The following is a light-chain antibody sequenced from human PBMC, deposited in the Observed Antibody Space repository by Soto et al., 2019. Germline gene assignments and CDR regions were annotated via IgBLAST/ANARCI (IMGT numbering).Light chain of an antibody. CDR2: EVN. V-gene: IGLV2-23*02. CDR1: SSDVGSYNL. J-gene: IGLJ1*01. CDR3: CSFAGSSTYV. Sequence: QSALTQPASVSGSPGQSITISCTGTSSDVGSYNLVSWYQQHPGKAPKLMIYEVNKRPSGVSNRFSGSKSGNTASLTISGLQAEDEADYYCCSFAGSSTYVFGTGTKSHRP.